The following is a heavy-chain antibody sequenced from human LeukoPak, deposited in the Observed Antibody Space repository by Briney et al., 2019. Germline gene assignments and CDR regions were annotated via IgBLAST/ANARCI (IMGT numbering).Heavy chain of an antibody. CDR3: ARANMAAAGSPRMQY. CDR1: GYTFINHD. J-gene: IGHJ4*02. D-gene: IGHD6-13*01. CDR2: INPSGGST. V-gene: IGHV1-46*01. Sequence: ASVKVSCKGHGYTFINHDIDWVRQAAGQGLEWMGIINPSGGSTSYAQKFQGRVTMTRDTSTSTVYMELSSLRSEDTAVYYCARANMAAAGSPRMQYWGQGTRVTVSS.